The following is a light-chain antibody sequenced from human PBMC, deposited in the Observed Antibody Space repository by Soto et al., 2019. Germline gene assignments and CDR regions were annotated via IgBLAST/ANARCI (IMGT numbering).Light chain of an antibody. V-gene: IGKV3-11*02. Sequence: EMVLTQSLATLSLSPGDRATLSCRASQSVGRYLAWYQQRPGQAPRLLIYDSSNRVTGIPARFSGNGSGRDFTLTISSLEPEDFAVYYCQYHTDWPPYTFGQGTTLEI. CDR3: QYHTDWPPYT. CDR2: DSS. J-gene: IGKJ2*01. CDR1: QSVGRY.